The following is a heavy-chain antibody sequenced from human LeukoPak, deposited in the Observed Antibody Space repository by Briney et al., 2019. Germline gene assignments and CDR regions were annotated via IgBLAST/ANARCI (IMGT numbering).Heavy chain of an antibody. J-gene: IGHJ4*02. D-gene: IGHD6-13*01. CDR1: GFTFSSYA. CDR3: ARDESSSWYREDY. CDR2: ISYDGSNK. Sequence: GGSLRLSCAAAGFTFSSYAMHWVRQAPGKGLEWVAVISYDGSNKYYADSVKGRFTISRDNYKNTLYLQMNSMRAEDTAVYYCARDESSSWYREDYWGQGTLVTVSS. V-gene: IGHV3-30*01.